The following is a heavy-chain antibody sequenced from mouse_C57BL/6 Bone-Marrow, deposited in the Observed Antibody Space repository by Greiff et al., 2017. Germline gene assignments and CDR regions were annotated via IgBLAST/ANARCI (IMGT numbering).Heavy chain of an antibody. CDR2: IDPENGDT. V-gene: IGHV14-4*01. D-gene: IGHD1-1*01. Sequence: EVQLQQSGAELVRPGASVKLSCTASGFNIKDDYMHWVKQRPEQGLEWIGWIDPENGDTEYASKFQGKATITADTSSNTAYLQLSSLTSEDTAVYYCTTWGLSYDMDYWGQGTSVTVSS. CDR3: TTWGLSYDMDY. CDR1: GFNIKDDY. J-gene: IGHJ4*01.